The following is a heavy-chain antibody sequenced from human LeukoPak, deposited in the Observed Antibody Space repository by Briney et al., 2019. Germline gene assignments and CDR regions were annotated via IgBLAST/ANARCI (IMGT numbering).Heavy chain of an antibody. CDR1: GGSISSSSYY. V-gene: IGHV4-39*01. Sequence: PSETLSLTCTVSGGSISSSSYYWGWIRQPPGKGLEWIGSIYYSGSTYYNPSLKSRVTISVDTSKNQFSLKLSSVTAADTAVYYCAISYYYDSMGAYDYWGQGTLVTVSS. CDR3: AISYYYDSMGAYDY. J-gene: IGHJ4*02. D-gene: IGHD3-22*01. CDR2: IYYSGST.